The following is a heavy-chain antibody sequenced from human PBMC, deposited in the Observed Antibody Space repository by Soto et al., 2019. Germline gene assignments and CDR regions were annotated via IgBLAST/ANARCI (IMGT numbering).Heavy chain of an antibody. Sequence: KTSETLSLTCTVSGGSISSYYWSWIRQPPGKGLEWIGYIYYSGSTNYNPSLKSRVTISVDTSKNQFSLKLSSVTAADTAVYYCARAIGYSYGYSSRFDPWGQGTLVTVSS. CDR3: ARAIGYSYGYSSRFDP. J-gene: IGHJ5*02. D-gene: IGHD5-18*01. CDR1: GGSISSYY. CDR2: IYYSGST. V-gene: IGHV4-59*01.